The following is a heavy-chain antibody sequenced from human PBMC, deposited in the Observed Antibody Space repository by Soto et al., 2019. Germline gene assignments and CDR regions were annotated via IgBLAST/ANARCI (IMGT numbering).Heavy chain of an antibody. J-gene: IGHJ4*02. CDR1: GFTFSSYA. CDR2: ISYDGSNK. Sequence: QVQLVESGGGVVQPGRSLRLSCAASGFTFSSYAMHWVRQAPGEGLEWVAVISYDGSNKYYADSVKGRFTISRDNSKNTLYLQMNSLRAEDTAVYYCARAPTTVTTAYYFDYWGQGTLVTVSS. CDR3: ARAPTTVTTAYYFDY. D-gene: IGHD4-17*01. V-gene: IGHV3-30-3*01.